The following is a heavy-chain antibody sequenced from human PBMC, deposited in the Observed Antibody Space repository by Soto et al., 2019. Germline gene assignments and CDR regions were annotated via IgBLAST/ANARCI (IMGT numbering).Heavy chain of an antibody. D-gene: IGHD6-13*01. CDR2: IYYSGST. CDR3: ARDSRSWENFFDY. J-gene: IGHJ4*02. V-gene: IGHV4-61*01. CDR1: GGSVSSGSYY. Sequence: PSETLSLTCTVSGGSVSSGSYYWSWIRQPPGKGLEWIGYIYYSGSTNYNPSLKSRVTISVDTSKNQFSLKLSSVTAADTAVYYCARDSRSWENFFDYWGQGTLVPVSS.